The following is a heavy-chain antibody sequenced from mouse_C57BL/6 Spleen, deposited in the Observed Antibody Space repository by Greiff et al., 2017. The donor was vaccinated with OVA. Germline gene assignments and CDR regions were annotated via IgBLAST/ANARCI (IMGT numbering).Heavy chain of an antibody. V-gene: IGHV3-6*01. CDR3: ARDQGVLLPAYFDY. Sequence: EVQLQESGPGLVKPSQSLSLTCSVTGYSITSGYYWNWIRQFPGNKLEWMGYISYDGSNNYNPSLKNRISITRDTSKNQFFLKLNSVTTEDTATYYCARDQGVLLPAYFDYWGQGTTLTVSS. CDR2: ISYDGSN. CDR1: GYSITSGYY. D-gene: IGHD1-1*01. J-gene: IGHJ2*01.